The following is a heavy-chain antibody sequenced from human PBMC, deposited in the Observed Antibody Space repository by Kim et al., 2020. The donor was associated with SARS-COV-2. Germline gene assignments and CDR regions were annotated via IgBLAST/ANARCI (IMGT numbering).Heavy chain of an antibody. CDR2: IYHSGST. Sequence: SETLSLTCAVSGGSISSGGYSWSWIRQPPGKGLEWIGYIYHSGSTYYNPSLKSRVTISVDRSKNQFSLKLSSVTAADTAVYYCARGEIAAAGSPLGYWGQGTLVTVSS. V-gene: IGHV4-30-2*01. CDR3: ARGEIAAAGSPLGY. CDR1: GGSISSGGYS. J-gene: IGHJ4*02. D-gene: IGHD6-13*01.